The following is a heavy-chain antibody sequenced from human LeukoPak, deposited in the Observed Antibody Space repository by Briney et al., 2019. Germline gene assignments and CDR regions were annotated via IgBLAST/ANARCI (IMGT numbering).Heavy chain of an antibody. V-gene: IGHV1-18*01. CDR3: AIDGGGLDV. J-gene: IGHJ6*04. CDR2: ISAYNGNT. Sequence: ASVKVSCKPSAYTFTIYGIAWVRHAPGQGLEWMGWISAYNGNTNYAQKLQGRVTMTTDTSTSTAYMELRSLRSDDTAAYSCAIDGGGLDVWGKGTTVTVSS. CDR1: AYTFTIYG.